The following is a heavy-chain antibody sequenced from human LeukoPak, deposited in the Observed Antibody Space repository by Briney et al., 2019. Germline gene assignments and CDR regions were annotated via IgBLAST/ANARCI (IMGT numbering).Heavy chain of an antibody. V-gene: IGHV1-58*01. CDR1: GFTFTSSA. D-gene: IGHD4-23*01. Sequence: ASVKVSCKASGFTFTSSAVQWVRQARGQRLEWIGWIVVGSGNTNYAQKFQERVTITRDMSTSTAYMELSSLRSEDTAVYYCASSPDSYGGNAFFDYWGQGTLVTVSS. J-gene: IGHJ4*02. CDR3: ASSPDSYGGNAFFDY. CDR2: IVVGSGNT.